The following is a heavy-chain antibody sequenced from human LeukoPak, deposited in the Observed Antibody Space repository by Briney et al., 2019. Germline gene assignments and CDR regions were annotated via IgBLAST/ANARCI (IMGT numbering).Heavy chain of an antibody. D-gene: IGHD3-22*01. CDR1: GGSISSYY. V-gene: IGHV4-59*12. J-gene: IGHJ3*02. Sequence: SETLSLTCTVSGGSISSYYWSWIRQPPGKGLEWIGYIYYSGSTYYNPSLKSRVTISVDTSKNQFSLKLSSVTAADTAVYYCARDSLTMIRLATHAFDIWGQGTMVTVSS. CDR2: IYYSGST. CDR3: ARDSLTMIRLATHAFDI.